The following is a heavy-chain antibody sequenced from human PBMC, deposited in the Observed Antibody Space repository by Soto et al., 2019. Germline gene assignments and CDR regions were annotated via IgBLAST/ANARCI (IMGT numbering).Heavy chain of an antibody. CDR3: ARGRGGYCSSTSCRHFDY. CDR2: INHSGST. J-gene: IGHJ4*02. Sequence: QVQLQQWGAGLLKPSETLSLTCAVYGGSFSGYYWSWVRQPPGKGLEWLGEINHSGSTNYNPSLKSRVTISVDTSKNQFSLKLSSVTAADTAVYYCARGRGGYCSSTSCRHFDYWGQGTLVTVSS. D-gene: IGHD2-2*01. CDR1: GGSFSGYY. V-gene: IGHV4-34*01.